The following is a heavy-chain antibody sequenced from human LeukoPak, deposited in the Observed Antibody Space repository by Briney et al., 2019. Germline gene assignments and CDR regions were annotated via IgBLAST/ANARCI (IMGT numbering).Heavy chain of an antibody. CDR3: ARSGRGTYYYFDL. CDR2: ISGSNGNT. J-gene: IGHJ4*02. CDR1: GYSFNRYG. D-gene: IGHD1-26*01. V-gene: IGHV1-18*01. Sequence: ASVRASCKASGYSFNRYGVSWVRQAPGQGLEWMGWISGSNGNTNYAQSFQGRVTMTTDVSTGTAYMDLRNLRFDDTAVYFCARSGRGTYYYFDLWGQGTLVTVSS.